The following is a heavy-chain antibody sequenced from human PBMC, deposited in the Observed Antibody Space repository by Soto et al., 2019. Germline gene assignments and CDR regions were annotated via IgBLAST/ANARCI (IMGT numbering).Heavy chain of an antibody. CDR3: AKDALDIVGVVAATNVPGVFDI. J-gene: IGHJ3*02. Sequence: GGSLRLSCAASGFTFSSYAMSWVRQAPGKGLEWVSAISGSGGSTYYADSVKGRFTISRDNSKNTLYLQMNSLRAEDTAVYYCAKDALDIVGVVAATNVPGVFDIGGKGTMVTVSS. CDR2: ISGSGGST. CDR1: GFTFSSYA. V-gene: IGHV3-23*01. D-gene: IGHD2-15*01.